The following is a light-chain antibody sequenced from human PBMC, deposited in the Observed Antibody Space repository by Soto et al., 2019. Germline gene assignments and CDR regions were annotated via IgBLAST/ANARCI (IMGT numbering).Light chain of an antibody. CDR3: QHRSNWRMYT. J-gene: IGKJ2*01. CDR1: QRVAGY. Sequence: ELVLIQFPATLSLSTRERATLSCRASQRVAGYLAWYQQKPGQGPRLLIYDTSNRATGAPPRFSGSGSGTDFTLTISSLEPEDFAIYYCQHRSNWRMYTFGQGTKVDIK. CDR2: DTS. V-gene: IGKV3-11*01.